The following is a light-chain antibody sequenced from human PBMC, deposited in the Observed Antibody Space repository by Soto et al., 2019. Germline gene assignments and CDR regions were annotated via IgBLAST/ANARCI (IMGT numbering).Light chain of an antibody. J-gene: IGKJ1*01. V-gene: IGKV1-27*01. CDR2: AAS. CDR1: QGISNY. Sequence: DIQVTQSPSSLCASVGNRVTITCRASQGISNYLAWYQQKPGKVPKLLIYAASTLQSGVPSRFSGSGSGTDFTLTISSLQPEDVATYYCQKYNGAPWTFGQGTKVEIE. CDR3: QKYNGAPWT.